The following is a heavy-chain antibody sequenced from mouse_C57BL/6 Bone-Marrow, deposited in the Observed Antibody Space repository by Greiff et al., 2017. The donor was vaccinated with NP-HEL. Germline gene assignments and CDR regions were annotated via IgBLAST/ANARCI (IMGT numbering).Heavy chain of an antibody. V-gene: IGHV1-52*01. D-gene: IGHD1-1*01. CDR3: ARGGVVEGDY. CDR1: GYTFTSYW. CDR2: IDPSDSET. J-gene: IGHJ2*01. Sequence: QVQLQQPGAELVRPGSSVKLSCKASGYTFTSYWMHWVKQRPIQGLEWIGNIDPSDSETHYNQKFKDKATLTVDKSSSTAYMQLSSLTSEDSAVYYCARGGVVEGDYWGQGTTLTVSS.